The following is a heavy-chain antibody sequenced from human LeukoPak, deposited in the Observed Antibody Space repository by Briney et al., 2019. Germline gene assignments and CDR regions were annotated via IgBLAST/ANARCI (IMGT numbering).Heavy chain of an antibody. Sequence: PGGSLRLSCAASGFTFSTYSMNWVRQASGKGLEWVSSISGSSSYIYYADSVRGRFTISGDNAKNSLYLQMNSLRAEDTAVYYCARGQSYGWFDPWGQGTLVTVSS. V-gene: IGHV3-21*01. CDR2: ISGSSSYI. J-gene: IGHJ5*02. CDR3: ARGQSYGWFDP. CDR1: GFTFSTYS. D-gene: IGHD5-18*01.